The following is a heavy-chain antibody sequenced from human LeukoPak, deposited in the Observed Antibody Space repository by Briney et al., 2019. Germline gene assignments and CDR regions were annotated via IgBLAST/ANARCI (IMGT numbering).Heavy chain of an antibody. Sequence: SETLSLTCIISDDSISSSTYYWGWIRQPPGKGLEWIGSIYYSGSTYYNPSLKSRVTISVDTSKNQFSLKLSSVTAADTAVYYCARNSGSYLRGYYYYYMDVWGKGTTVTVSS. CDR2: IYYSGST. D-gene: IGHD1-26*01. J-gene: IGHJ6*03. CDR3: ARNSGSYLRGYYYYYMDV. V-gene: IGHV4-39*07. CDR1: DDSISSSTYY.